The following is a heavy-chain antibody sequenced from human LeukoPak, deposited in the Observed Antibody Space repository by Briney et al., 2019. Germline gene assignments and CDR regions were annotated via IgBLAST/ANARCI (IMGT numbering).Heavy chain of an antibody. J-gene: IGHJ4*02. CDR3: ARLSGDILTGYYYFDY. CDR1: GYTFTGYY. V-gene: IGHV1-2*02. Sequence: RASVKVSFKASGYTFTGYYMHWVRQAPGQGLEWMGWINPNSGGTNYAQKFQGRVTMTRDTSISTVYMELSRLRSDDTAVYYCARLSGDILTGYYYFDYWGQGTLVTVSS. CDR2: INPNSGGT. D-gene: IGHD3-9*01.